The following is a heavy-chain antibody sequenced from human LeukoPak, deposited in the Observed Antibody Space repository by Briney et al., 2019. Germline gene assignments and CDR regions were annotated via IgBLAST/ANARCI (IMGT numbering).Heavy chain of an antibody. Sequence: SETLSLTCTVSGGSISSYYWSWIRQPPGKGLEWVGDICYSGSTNYNPSLKSRVTISVDTSKNQFSLKLSSVTTADTSVYYCARDHGSGSWYGDAFDIWGQGTMVTVSS. V-gene: IGHV4-59*01. CDR1: GGSISSYY. D-gene: IGHD6-13*01. CDR3: ARDHGSGSWYGDAFDI. CDR2: ICYSGST. J-gene: IGHJ3*02.